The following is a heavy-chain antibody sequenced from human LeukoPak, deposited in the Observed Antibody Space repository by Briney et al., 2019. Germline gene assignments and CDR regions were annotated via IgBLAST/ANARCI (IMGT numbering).Heavy chain of an antibody. J-gene: IGHJ3*02. D-gene: IGHD3-22*01. CDR3: ARSKPDNYYDSSGDAFDI. V-gene: IGHV4-59*01. CDR2: IYYSGST. Sequence: SETLSLTCTVSGGSISSYYWSWIRQPPGKGLEWIGYIYYSGSTNYNPSLKSRVTISVDTSRNQFSLKLSSVTAADTAVYYCARSKPDNYYDSSGDAFDIWGQGTMVTVSS. CDR1: GGSISSYY.